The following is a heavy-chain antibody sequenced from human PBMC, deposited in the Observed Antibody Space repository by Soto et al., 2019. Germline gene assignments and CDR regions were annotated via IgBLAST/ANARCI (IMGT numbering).Heavy chain of an antibody. J-gene: IGHJ5*01. CDR1: GGTFSSYA. D-gene: IGHD1-26*01. CDR3: ARDSGSYQRHNWFDS. Sequence: VASLKVSCKASGGTFSSYAISWVRQAPGQGLEWMGGIIPIFGTANYAQKFQGRVTITADESTSTAYMELSSLRSEDTAVYYCARDSGSYQRHNWFDSWGQGTLVTVSS. V-gene: IGHV1-69*01. CDR2: IIPIFGTA.